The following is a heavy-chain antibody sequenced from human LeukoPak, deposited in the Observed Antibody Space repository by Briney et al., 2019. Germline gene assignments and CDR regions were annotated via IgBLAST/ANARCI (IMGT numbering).Heavy chain of an antibody. Sequence: GGSLRLSCAASGFTFSSYWMSWVRQAPGKGLEWVANIKQDGSEKYYVDSVKGRLTISRDNAKNSLYLQMNSLRAEDTAVYYCARDYSSDILTGYYKGAFDIWGQGTMVTVSS. CDR2: IKQDGSEK. CDR1: GFTFSSYW. V-gene: IGHV3-7*01. J-gene: IGHJ3*02. CDR3: ARDYSSDILTGYYKGAFDI. D-gene: IGHD3-9*01.